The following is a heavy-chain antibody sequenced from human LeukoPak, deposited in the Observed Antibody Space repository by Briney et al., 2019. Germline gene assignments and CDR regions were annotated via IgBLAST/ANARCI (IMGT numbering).Heavy chain of an antibody. V-gene: IGHV3-23*01. CDR1: GFTFSSYA. Sequence: GGSLRLSCAASGFTFSSYAMSWVRQAPGKGLEWVSAISGSGGSTYYADSVKGRFTISRDNSKNMLYLQMNSLRAEDTAVYYCASSIVATSPSPDWYFDLWGRGTLVTVSS. J-gene: IGHJ2*01. CDR2: ISGSGGST. D-gene: IGHD5-12*01. CDR3: ASSIVATSPSPDWYFDL.